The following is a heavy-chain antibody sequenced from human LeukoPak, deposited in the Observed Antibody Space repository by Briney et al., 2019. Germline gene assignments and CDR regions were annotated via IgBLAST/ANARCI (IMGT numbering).Heavy chain of an antibody. CDR3: ARAPGIAVAGELDY. V-gene: IGHV1-18*01. CDR2: ISAYNGNT. D-gene: IGHD6-19*01. Sequence: ASVKVSCKTSGYTFIVYGISWVRQAPGQGLEWMGWISAYNGNTNYAQKLQGRVTMTTDTSTSTAYMELRSLRSDDTAVYYCARAPGIAVAGELDYWGQGTLVTVSS. CDR1: GYTFIVYG. J-gene: IGHJ4*02.